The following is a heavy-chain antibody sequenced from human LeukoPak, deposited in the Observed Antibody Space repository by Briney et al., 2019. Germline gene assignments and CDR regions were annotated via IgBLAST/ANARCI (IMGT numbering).Heavy chain of an antibody. D-gene: IGHD6-13*01. J-gene: IGHJ3*02. V-gene: IGHV4-61*05. CDR3: ARGRSSSWYWDDAFDI. CDR2: IYYSGST. CDR1: GGSISSSSYY. Sequence: SETLSLTCTVSGGSISSSSYYGGWIRQPPGKGLEWIGYIYYSGSTNYNPSLKSRVTISVDTSKNQFSLKLSSVTAADTAVYYCARGRSSSWYWDDAFDIWGQGTMVTVSS.